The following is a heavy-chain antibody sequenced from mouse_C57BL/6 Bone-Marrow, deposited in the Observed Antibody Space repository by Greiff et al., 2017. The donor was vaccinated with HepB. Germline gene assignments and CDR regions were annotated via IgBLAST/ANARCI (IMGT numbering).Heavy chain of an antibody. J-gene: IGHJ1*03. V-gene: IGHV5-12*01. D-gene: IGHD2-5*01. CDR3: ARQAYYSNYVHWYFDV. CDR2: ISNGGGST. CDR1: GFTFSDYY. Sequence: DVKLVESGGGLVQPGGSLKLSCAASGFTFSDYYMYWVRQTPEKRLEWVAYISNGGGSTYYPDTVKGRFTISRDNAKNTLYLQMSRLKSEDTAMYYCARQAYYSNYVHWYFDVWGTGTTVTVSS.